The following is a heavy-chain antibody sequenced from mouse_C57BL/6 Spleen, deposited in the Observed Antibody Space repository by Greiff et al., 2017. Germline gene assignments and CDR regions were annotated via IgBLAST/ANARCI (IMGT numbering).Heavy chain of an antibody. CDR1: GYTFTSYW. V-gene: IGHV1-7*01. D-gene: IGHD1-1*01. Sequence: QVQLKQSGAELAKPGASVKLSCKASGYTFTSYWMHWVKQRPGQGLEWIGYINPSSGYTKYNQKFKDKATLTADKSSSTAYMQLSSLTYEDSAVYYCARGTTVVVGDYYAMDYWGQGTSVTVSS. CDR2: INPSSGYT. CDR3: ARGTTVVVGDYYAMDY. J-gene: IGHJ4*01.